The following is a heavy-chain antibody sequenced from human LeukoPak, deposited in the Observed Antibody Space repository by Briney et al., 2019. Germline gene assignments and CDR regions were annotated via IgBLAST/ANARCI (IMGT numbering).Heavy chain of an antibody. CDR2: MYHSGST. CDR1: GYSITNGYY. J-gene: IGHJ4*02. Sequence: SETLSLTCGVSGYSITNGYYWGWIRPPPGKGLEWIVSMYHSGSTYYNPSLKSRATISMDTSKNQFSLKLSSVTAADTAVYYCARLRSTIAARPFDYWGQGALVTVSS. V-gene: IGHV4-38-2*01. D-gene: IGHD6-6*01. CDR3: ARLRSTIAARPFDY.